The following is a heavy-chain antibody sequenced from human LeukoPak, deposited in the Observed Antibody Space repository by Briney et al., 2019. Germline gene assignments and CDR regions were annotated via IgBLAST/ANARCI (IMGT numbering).Heavy chain of an antibody. CDR1: GGSISSGGYY. CDR2: IYYSGST. J-gene: IGHJ6*02. Sequence: PSQTLSLTCTVSGGSISSGGYYWSWIRQHPGKGPEWIGYIYYSGSTYYNPSLKSRVTISVDTSKNQFSLKLSSVTAADTAVYYCARDRGSGEKIYYYYGMDVWGQGTTVTVSS. CDR3: ARDRGSGEKIYYYYGMDV. V-gene: IGHV4-31*03. D-gene: IGHD2-15*01.